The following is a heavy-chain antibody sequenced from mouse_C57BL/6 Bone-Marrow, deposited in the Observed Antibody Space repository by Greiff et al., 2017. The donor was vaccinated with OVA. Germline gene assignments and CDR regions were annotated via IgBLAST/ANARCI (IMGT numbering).Heavy chain of an antibody. J-gene: IGHJ2*01. Sequence: QVQLQQPGAELVKPGASVKLSCKASGYTFTSYWMHWVKQRPGQGLEWIGMIHPNSGSTNYNEKFKSKATLTVDKSSSTAYMQLSSLTSEDSAVYYCAREHYYGSSGDYFYYWCRGTTLTVSS. V-gene: IGHV1-64*01. CDR3: AREHYYGSSGDYFYY. D-gene: IGHD1-1*01. CDR2: IHPNSGST. CDR1: GYTFTSYW.